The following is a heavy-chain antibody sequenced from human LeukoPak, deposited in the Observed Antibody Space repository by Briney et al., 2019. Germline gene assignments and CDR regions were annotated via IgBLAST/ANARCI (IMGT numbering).Heavy chain of an antibody. V-gene: IGHV1-2*02. CDR1: GYTFTGYY. Sequence: ASVKVSCKASGYTFTGYYMHWARQAPGQGLEWMGWINPNSGGTNYAQKFQGRVTMTRDTSISTAYMELSRLRSDDTAVYYCARDVNSYGYSWFNPWGQGTLVTVSS. CDR2: INPNSGGT. CDR3: ARDVNSYGYSWFNP. D-gene: IGHD5-18*01. J-gene: IGHJ5*02.